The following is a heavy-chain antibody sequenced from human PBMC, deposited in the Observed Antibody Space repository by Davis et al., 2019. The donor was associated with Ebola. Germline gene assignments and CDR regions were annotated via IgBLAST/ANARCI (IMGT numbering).Heavy chain of an antibody. D-gene: IGHD1-14*01. CDR3: ARDVAGRAGY. CDR2: IDTDGSTT. CDR1: EFTLRSYW. V-gene: IGHV3-74*01. J-gene: IGHJ4*02. Sequence: GESLKIPCVASEFTLRSYWFHWVRQAPGKGLEWVLRIDTDGSTTNYADSVRGRFTISRDNAKNTLFLQMNSLRADDTAVYYCARDVAGRAGYWGQGTLVTVSS.